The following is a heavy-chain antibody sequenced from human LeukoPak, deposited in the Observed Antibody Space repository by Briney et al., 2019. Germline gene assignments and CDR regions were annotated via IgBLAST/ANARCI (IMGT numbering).Heavy chain of an antibody. CDR1: GASISSYY. J-gene: IGHJ4*02. V-gene: IGHV4-59*01. CDR3: ARFYDRSGPHFDY. Sequence: PSETLSLTCTVSGASISSYYWSWIRQPPGKGLEWIGDMHYSGSTYYNPSLKSRVTISVDTSKNQFSLKLSSVAAADTAVYYCARFYDRSGPHFDYWGQGTLVTVSS. CDR2: MHYSGST. D-gene: IGHD3-22*01.